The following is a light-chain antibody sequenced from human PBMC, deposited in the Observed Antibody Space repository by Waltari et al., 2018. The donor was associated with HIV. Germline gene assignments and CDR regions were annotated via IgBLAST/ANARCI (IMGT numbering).Light chain of an antibody. V-gene: IGLV2-14*01. Sequence: QSALTQPASASGPHGQSVTSCCTGHGSDVGGYHDVSWYQQHPGKAPNLMIFEVSNRPSGVSNRFSVSKSGNTSSLTISGLQAEDEADYYCSSYTSSSTNYVFGTGTKVTVL. CDR2: EVS. CDR1: GSDVGGYHD. CDR3: SSYTSSSTNYV. J-gene: IGLJ1*01.